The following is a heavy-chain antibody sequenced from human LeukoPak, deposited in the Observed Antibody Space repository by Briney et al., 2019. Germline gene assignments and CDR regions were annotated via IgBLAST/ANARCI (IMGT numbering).Heavy chain of an antibody. D-gene: IGHD6-6*01. CDR1: GYTFTDYY. CDR3: ARAKEQTIAARYFDY. CDR2: INPDSDGT. V-gene: IGHV1-2*06. J-gene: IGHJ4*02. Sequence: ASVTVSCKASGYTFTDYYIHWVRQAPGQGLEWIGRINPDSDGTNSAQKLQGRVTMTRDTSISTAYIELSSLRSDDTAVYYCARAKEQTIAARYFDYWGQGTLVTVSS.